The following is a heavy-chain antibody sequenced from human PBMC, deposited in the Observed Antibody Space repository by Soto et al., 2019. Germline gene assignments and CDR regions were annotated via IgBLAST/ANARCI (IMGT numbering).Heavy chain of an antibody. CDR1: GFTFSSYE. CDR2: ISSSGSTI. Sequence: PGGSLRLSCAASGFTFSSYEMNWVRQAPGKGLEWVSYISSSGSTIYYADSVKGRFTISRDNAKNSLYLQMNSLRAEDTAVYYCARANKWLADFDYWGQGTLVTVSS. D-gene: IGHD6-19*01. CDR3: ARANKWLADFDY. J-gene: IGHJ4*02. V-gene: IGHV3-48*03.